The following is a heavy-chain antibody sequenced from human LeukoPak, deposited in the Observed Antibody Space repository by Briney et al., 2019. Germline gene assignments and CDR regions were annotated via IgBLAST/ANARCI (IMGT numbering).Heavy chain of an antibody. V-gene: IGHV4-59*01. CDR1: GGSISSYY. J-gene: IGHJ3*02. CDR2: IYYSGSS. Sequence: MPSETLSLTCTVSGGSISSYYLSWIRQPPGKGLEWIGYIYYSGSSNYNPSLKSRVTLSVDPSKKQFYLKLRSVTAEDTAVYYCARYIVVVTAQYAFDIWGQGTMVTVSS. CDR3: ARYIVVVTAQYAFDI. D-gene: IGHD2-21*02.